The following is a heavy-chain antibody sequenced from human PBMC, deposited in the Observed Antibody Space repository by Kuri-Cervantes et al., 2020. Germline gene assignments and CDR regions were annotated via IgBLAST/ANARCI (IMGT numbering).Heavy chain of an antibody. CDR3: AKEHYYYGMDV. CDR1: GFTFSSYA. CDR2: ISYDGSNK. Sequence: GGSLRLSCAASGFTFSSYAMHWVRQAPGKGLEWVAVISYDGSNKYYADSVKGRFTISRDNSKNTLYLQMNSLRAEDTAVYYCAKEHYYYGMDVWGQGNTV. J-gene: IGHJ6*01. V-gene: IGHV3-30-3*01.